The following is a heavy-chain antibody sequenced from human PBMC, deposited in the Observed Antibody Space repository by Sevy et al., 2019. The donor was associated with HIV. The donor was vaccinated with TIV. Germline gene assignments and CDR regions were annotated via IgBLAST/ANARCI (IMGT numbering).Heavy chain of an antibody. J-gene: IGHJ4*02. CDR3: AITKDYYDSSGSPFDF. V-gene: IGHV1-24*01. CDR2: FDSEDGET. D-gene: IGHD3-22*01. CDR1: GHSLTKFS. Sequence: ASVKVSCKVSGHSLTKFSMHWVRQPPGKGLEWMGSFDSEDGETIYAQKFQGRVTMTEDTSTDTAYMELLSLRSEDTAVIYCAITKDYYDSSGSPFDFWGQGTQVTVSS.